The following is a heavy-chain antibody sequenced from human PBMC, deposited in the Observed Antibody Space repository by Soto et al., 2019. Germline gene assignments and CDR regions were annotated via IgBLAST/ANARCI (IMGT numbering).Heavy chain of an antibody. Sequence: GGSLRLSCAASGFTFSSYSMNWVRQAPGKGLEWVSSISSSSSYIYYADSVKGRFTISRDNAKNSLYLQMNSLRAEDTAVYYCARESQSRYSYGYDTFDYWGQGTLVTVSS. CDR1: GFTFSSYS. D-gene: IGHD5-18*01. CDR3: ARESQSRYSYGYDTFDY. V-gene: IGHV3-21*01. J-gene: IGHJ4*02. CDR2: ISSSSSYI.